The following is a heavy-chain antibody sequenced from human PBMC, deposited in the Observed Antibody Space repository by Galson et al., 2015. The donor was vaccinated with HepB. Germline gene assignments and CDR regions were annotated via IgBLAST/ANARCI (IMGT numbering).Heavy chain of an antibody. Sequence: QSGAEVKKPGESLKISCKGSGYSFTSYWIGWVRQMPGKGLEWMGIIYPGDSDTRYSPSFQGQVTISADKSISTAYLQWSSLKASDTAMYYCARDISPYYYGSGTAEGVLDYWGQGTLVTVSS. CDR3: ARDISPYYYGSGTAEGVLDY. CDR2: IYPGDSDT. V-gene: IGHV5-51*01. CDR1: GYSFTSYW. D-gene: IGHD3-10*01. J-gene: IGHJ4*02.